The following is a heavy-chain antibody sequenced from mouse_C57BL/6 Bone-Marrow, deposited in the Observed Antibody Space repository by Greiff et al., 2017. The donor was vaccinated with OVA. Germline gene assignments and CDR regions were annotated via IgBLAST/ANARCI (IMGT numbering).Heavy chain of an antibody. D-gene: IGHD2-5*01. CDR2: ISDGGSYT. Sequence: EVQLVESGGGLVKPGGSLKLSCAASGFTFSSYAMSWVRQTPEKRLEWVATISDGGSYTYYPDNVKGRFTISRDNAKNNLYLQMSHLKSEDTAMYYCASYSNYSWFAYWGQGTLVTVSA. V-gene: IGHV5-4*01. J-gene: IGHJ3*01. CDR3: ASYSNYSWFAY. CDR1: GFTFSSYA.